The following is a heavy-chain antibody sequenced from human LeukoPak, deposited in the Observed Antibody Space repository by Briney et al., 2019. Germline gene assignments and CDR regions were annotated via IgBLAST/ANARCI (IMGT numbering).Heavy chain of an antibody. J-gene: IGHJ4*02. D-gene: IGHD3-16*02. CDR3: ARGVWPYDYVWGSYRYGGEGYYFDY. V-gene: IGHV4-39*07. CDR2: ISIYYSGST. CDR1: DGSINSRGYY. Sequence: SETLSLTCTVSDGSINSRGYYWAWIRQPPGKGLEWIGSISIYYSGSTYYNPSLKSRVTISVDTSKNQFSLKLSSVTAADTAVYYCARGVWPYDYVWGSYRYGGEGYYFDYWGQGTLVTVSS.